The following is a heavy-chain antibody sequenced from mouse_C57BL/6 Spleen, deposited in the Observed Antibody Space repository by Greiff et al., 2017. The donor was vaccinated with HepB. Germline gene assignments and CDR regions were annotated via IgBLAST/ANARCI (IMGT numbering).Heavy chain of an antibody. CDR2: INPSSGYT. CDR3: ARFGYYGYFDV. V-gene: IGHV1-4*01. J-gene: IGHJ1*03. Sequence: QVQLQQSGAELARPGASVKMSCKASGYTFTSYTMHWVKQRPGQGLEWIGYINPSSGYTKYNQKFKDKVTLTADKSSSTAYMQLSSLTSEDSAVYYCARFGYYGYFDVWGTGTTVTVSS. CDR1: GYTFTSYT. D-gene: IGHD2-2*01.